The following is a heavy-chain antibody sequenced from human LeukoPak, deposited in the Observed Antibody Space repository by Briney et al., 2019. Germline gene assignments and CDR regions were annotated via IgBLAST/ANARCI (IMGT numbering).Heavy chain of an antibody. CDR3: ARTSILWFGELYPDY. D-gene: IGHD3-10*01. V-gene: IGHV3-21*01. J-gene: IGHJ4*02. CDR1: GFTFSSYS. Sequence: GGSLRLSCAASGFTFSSYSMNWVRQAPGKGLDWVSSISSSSSYIYYADSVKGRFTISRDNAKNSLYLQMNSLRAEDTAVYYCARTSILWFGELYPDYWGQGTLVTVSS. CDR2: ISSSSSYI.